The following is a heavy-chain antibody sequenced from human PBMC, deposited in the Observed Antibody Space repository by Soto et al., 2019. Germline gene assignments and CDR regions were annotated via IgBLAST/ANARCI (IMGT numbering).Heavy chain of an antibody. CDR1: GFTFSLYA. CDR3: AKDGAD. D-gene: IGHD3-16*01. V-gene: IGHV3-30-3*01. Sequence: QVQLVESGGGVVQPGMSLRLSCAASGFTFSLYAMHWVRQAPGKGLEWVAVISYDGSNEYSADSVKGRFTISRDNSKNTLYLQMNSLRAEDTAVYYCAKDGADWGQRTLVTVSS. J-gene: IGHJ4*02. CDR2: ISYDGSNE.